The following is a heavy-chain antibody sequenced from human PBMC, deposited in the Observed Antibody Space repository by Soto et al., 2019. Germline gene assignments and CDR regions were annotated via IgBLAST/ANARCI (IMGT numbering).Heavy chain of an antibody. J-gene: IGHJ4*02. V-gene: IGHV1-3*01. CDR1: GCTFXSYA. D-gene: IGHD1-26*01. CDR3: AKRVGATVGRLDY. CDR2: INAGNGNT. Sequence: ASVKVSCKASGCTFXSYAMHWVRQAPGQRLEWMGWINAGNGNTKYSQKFQGRVTITRDTSASTAYMELNSLRAEDTAVYYCAKRVGATVGRLDYWGQGTLVTVSS.